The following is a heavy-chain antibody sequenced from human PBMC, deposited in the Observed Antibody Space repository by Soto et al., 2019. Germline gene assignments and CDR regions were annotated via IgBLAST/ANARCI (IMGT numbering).Heavy chain of an antibody. Sequence: GGSLRLSCAASGFTFSSYSMNWVRQAPGKGLEWVSSISSSSSYIYYADSVKGRFTISRDNSKNTLYLQMNSLRAEDTAVYYCARDPLTPYSSSLDYWGQGTLVTVSS. CDR3: ARDPLTPYSSSLDY. CDR1: GFTFSSYS. D-gene: IGHD6-13*01. CDR2: ISSSSSYI. J-gene: IGHJ4*02. V-gene: IGHV3-21*01.